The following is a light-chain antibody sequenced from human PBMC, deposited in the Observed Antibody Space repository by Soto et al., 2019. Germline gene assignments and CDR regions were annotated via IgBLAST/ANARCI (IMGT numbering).Light chain of an antibody. CDR1: QSVYSSY. CDR3: QQYGSSPWS. V-gene: IGKV3-20*01. Sequence: EIVLTQSPGTPSLSPGERATLSCRASQSVYSSYVAWYKQKPGQAPNLLIYGASSRATGIPDRFSGRGSGTDFTLTISRLEPEDFAVYYCQQYGSSPWSFGQGTKVEIK. CDR2: GAS. J-gene: IGKJ1*01.